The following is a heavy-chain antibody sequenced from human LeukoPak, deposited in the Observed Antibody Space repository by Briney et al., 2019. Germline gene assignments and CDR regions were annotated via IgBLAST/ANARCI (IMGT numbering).Heavy chain of an antibody. CDR2: ISGSGGST. V-gene: IGHV3-23*01. Sequence: SLTLSCAASGFTFSSYAMSWVRQAPGKGLEWVSAISGSGGSTYYADSVKGRFTISRDNSKNTLYLQMNSLRAEDTAVYYCAKDMRWELLNAVFDYWGQGTLVTVSS. CDR1: GFTFSSYA. CDR3: AKDMRWELLNAVFDY. D-gene: IGHD1-26*01. J-gene: IGHJ4*02.